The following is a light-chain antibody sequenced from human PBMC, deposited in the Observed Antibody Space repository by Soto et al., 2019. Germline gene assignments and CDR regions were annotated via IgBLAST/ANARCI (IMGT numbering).Light chain of an antibody. CDR1: QSVNSN. Sequence: EIVMTQSPATLSVSPGERATLSCRASQSVNSNLAWYQQKPGQAPRLLIYGASTMDTGIPARFSGSGSGTEFTLTISSLQSEDFAVYYCQQYNNWAPITFGQGTRLEMK. CDR3: QQYNNWAPIT. CDR2: GAS. V-gene: IGKV3-15*01. J-gene: IGKJ5*01.